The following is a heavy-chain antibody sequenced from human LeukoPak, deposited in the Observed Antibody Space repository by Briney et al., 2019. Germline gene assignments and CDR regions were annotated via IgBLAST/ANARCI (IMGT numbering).Heavy chain of an antibody. Sequence: EASVKVSCKASGYTFTSYDINWVRQATGQGLEWMGWMNPNSGNTGYAQKFQGRVTMTRNTSISTAYMELSSLRSEDTAVYYCASFRGAIPDYYYYGMDVWGQGTLVTVSS. J-gene: IGHJ6*02. D-gene: IGHD4/OR15-4a*01. CDR1: GYTFTSYD. CDR3: ASFRGAIPDYYYYGMDV. CDR2: MNPNSGNT. V-gene: IGHV1-8*01.